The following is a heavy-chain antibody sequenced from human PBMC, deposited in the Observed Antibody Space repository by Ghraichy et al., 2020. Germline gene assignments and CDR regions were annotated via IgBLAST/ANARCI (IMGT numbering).Heavy chain of an antibody. Sequence: GESLNISCVASGFIFTKHAMSWVRQAPGKGLEWVSTITGSSGGTYYADSVKGRFTISRDNSKNTVYLQLSSLRAEDTAIYYCAKVLSAYFGLTKDWGQGTLVTVSS. CDR2: ITGSSGGT. CDR3: AKVLSAYFGLTKD. J-gene: IGHJ1*01. D-gene: IGHD3/OR15-3a*01. CDR1: GFIFTKHA. V-gene: IGHV3-23*01.